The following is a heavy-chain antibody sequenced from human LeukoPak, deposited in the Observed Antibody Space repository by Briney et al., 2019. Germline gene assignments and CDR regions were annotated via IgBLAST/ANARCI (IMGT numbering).Heavy chain of an antibody. V-gene: IGHV4-61*05. CDR1: GGSISSSSYY. CDR2: IYYSGST. Sequence: SETLSLTCTVSGGSISSSSYYWGWIRQPPGKGLEWIGYIYYSGSTNYNPSLKSRVTISVDTSKNQFSLKLSSVTAADTAVYYCARVSFGWLQPFDYWGQGTLVTVSS. D-gene: IGHD5-24*01. CDR3: ARVSFGWLQPFDY. J-gene: IGHJ4*02.